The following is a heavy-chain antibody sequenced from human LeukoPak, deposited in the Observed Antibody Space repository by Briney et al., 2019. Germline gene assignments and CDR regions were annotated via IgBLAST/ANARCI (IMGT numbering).Heavy chain of an antibody. Sequence: SQTLSLTCTVSGGSISSGDYYWSWIRQHPGKGLEWIGYIYCSGSTYYNPSLKSRVTISVDTSKNQFSLKLSSVTAADTAVYYCAREQKSSGWYSIFDYWGQGTLVTVSS. V-gene: IGHV4-31*03. CDR1: GGSISSGDYY. D-gene: IGHD6-19*01. CDR3: AREQKSSGWYSIFDY. CDR2: IYCSGST. J-gene: IGHJ4*02.